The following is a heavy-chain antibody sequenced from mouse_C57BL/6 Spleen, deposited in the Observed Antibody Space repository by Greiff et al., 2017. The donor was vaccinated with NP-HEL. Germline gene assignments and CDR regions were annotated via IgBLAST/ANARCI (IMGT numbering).Heavy chain of an antibody. CDR2: ISSGSSTI. D-gene: IGHD2-4*01. CDR3: ARDLYYDYDVHYYAMDY. V-gene: IGHV5-17*01. J-gene: IGHJ4*01. CDR1: GFTFSDYG. Sequence: DVKLQESGGGLVKPGGSLKLSCAASGFTFSDYGMHWVRQAPEKGLEWVAYISSGSSTIYYADTVKGRFTISRDNAKNTLFLQMTSLRSEDTAMYYCARDLYYDYDVHYYAMDYWGQGTSVTVSS.